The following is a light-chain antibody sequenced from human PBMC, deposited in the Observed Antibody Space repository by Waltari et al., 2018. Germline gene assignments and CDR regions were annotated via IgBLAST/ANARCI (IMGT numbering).Light chain of an antibody. V-gene: IGLV1-40*01. J-gene: IGLJ2*01. CDR2: GNS. CDR3: QSYDSSLSGSDVV. Sequence: QSVLTQPPSVSGAPGQRVTISCTGSSSNIGAPYDVHWYRQLPGTAPKLLIFGNSNRPSGVPDRFSGSKSGPSASLAITGLQAEDEADYYCQSYDSSLSGSDVVFGGGTKLTVL. CDR1: SSNIGAPYD.